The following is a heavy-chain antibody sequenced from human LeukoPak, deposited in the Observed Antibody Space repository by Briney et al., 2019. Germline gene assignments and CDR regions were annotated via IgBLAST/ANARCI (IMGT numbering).Heavy chain of an antibody. CDR1: GYTFTSYA. J-gene: IGHJ4*02. CDR3: AREGYYGSGSYYPVYYFDY. V-gene: IGHV7-4-1*02. CDR2: INTNTGNP. Sequence: ASVKVSCKASGYTFTSYAMNWVRQAPGQGLEWMGWINTNTGNPTYAQGFTGRFVFSLDTSVSTAYLQISSLKAEDTAVYDCAREGYYGSGSYYPVYYFDYWGQGTLVTVSS. D-gene: IGHD3-10*01.